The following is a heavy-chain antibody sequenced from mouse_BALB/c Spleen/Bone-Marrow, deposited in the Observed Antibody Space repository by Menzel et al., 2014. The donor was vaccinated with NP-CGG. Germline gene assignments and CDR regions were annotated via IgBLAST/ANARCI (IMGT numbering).Heavy chain of an antibody. CDR2: IRNKAKGYTT. J-gene: IGHJ1*01. V-gene: IGHV7-3*02. CDR3: ARDENVGIYWYFDV. CDR1: GFTFTDYY. Sequence: EVKLVESGGGSVQPGGSLRLSCAPSGFTFTDYYMSWVRQPPGKALEWLGFIRNKAKGYTTEYSASVKGRFTISRDNSLRILYLQMNTLRAEDSATYYCARDENVGIYWYFDVWGAGTTVIVSS.